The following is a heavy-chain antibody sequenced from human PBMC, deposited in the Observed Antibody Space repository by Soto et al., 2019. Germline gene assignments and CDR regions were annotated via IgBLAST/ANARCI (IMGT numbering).Heavy chain of an antibody. CDR3: AKDIVKTSSWPAD. Sequence: HVQLVESGGGVVQPGRSLRLSCAGSGFNFSSYGMHWVRQAPGKGLEWVAVISYDGSHKASADSVKGRFAISRDNSKNTPFLQMNSLRGEDTAVYYCAKDIVKTSSWPADWGQGTLVTVSS. CDR2: ISYDGSHK. CDR1: GFNFSSYG. D-gene: IGHD2-2*01. V-gene: IGHV3-30*18. J-gene: IGHJ4*02.